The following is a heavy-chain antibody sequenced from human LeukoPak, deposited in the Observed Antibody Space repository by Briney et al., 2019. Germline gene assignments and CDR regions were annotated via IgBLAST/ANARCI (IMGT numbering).Heavy chain of an antibody. D-gene: IGHD3-22*01. CDR3: AVRTMIDSYFDY. CDR2: INPNSGGT. J-gene: IGHJ4*02. V-gene: IGHV1-2*02. CDR1: GYTFTGYY. Sequence: ASVKVTCKASGYTFTGYYMHWVRQAPGQGLEWMGWINPNSGGTNYAQKFQGRVTMTRDTSISTAYMELSRLRSDDTAVYYCAVRTMIDSYFDYWGQGTLVTVSS.